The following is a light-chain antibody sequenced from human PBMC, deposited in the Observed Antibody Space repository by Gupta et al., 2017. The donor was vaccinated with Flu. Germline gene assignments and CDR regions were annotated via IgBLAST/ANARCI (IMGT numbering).Light chain of an antibody. J-gene: IGKJ4*01. CDR1: QSVSSSY. V-gene: IGKV3-20*01. CDR3: QQYGSSPNT. Sequence: EIVLTQSPGTLSLSPGERATLSCRASQSVSSSYLAWYQQKPGQAPRLLIYGASSRATGIPDRFSGSGSGTDFTLTISRREPEDFAVYYCQQYGSSPNTFGRGTKVEIK. CDR2: GAS.